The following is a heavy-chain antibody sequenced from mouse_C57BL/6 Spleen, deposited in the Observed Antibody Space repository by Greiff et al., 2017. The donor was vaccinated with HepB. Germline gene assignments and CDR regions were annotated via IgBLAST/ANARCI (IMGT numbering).Heavy chain of an antibody. CDR2: IYPGDGDT. CDR1: GYAFSSSW. J-gene: IGHJ2*01. V-gene: IGHV1-82*01. D-gene: IGHD3-2*02. Sequence: QVQLKQSGPELVKPGASVKISCKASGYAFSSSWMNWVKQRPGKGLEWIGRIYPGDGDTNYNGKFKGKATLTADKSSSTAYMQLSSLTSEDSAVYFCARPAQATFLDYWGQGTTLTVSS. CDR3: ARPAQATFLDY.